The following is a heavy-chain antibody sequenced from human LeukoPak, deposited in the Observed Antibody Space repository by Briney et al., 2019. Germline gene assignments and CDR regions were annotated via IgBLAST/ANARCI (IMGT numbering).Heavy chain of an antibody. J-gene: IGHJ4*02. D-gene: IGHD1-26*01. CDR2: IYYSGST. CDR1: GGSISSYY. V-gene: IGHV4-59*01. Sequence: SETLSLTCTVSGGSISSYYWSWIRQPPGKGLEWIGYIYYSGSTNYNPSLKSRVTISVDTSKNQFSLKLSSVTAADTAVYYCARWRGSYYFDYWGQGPWSPSPQ. CDR3: ARWRGSYYFDY.